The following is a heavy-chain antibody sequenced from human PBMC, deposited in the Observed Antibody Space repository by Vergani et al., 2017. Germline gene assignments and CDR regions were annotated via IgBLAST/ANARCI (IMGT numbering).Heavy chain of an antibody. Sequence: QVQLVESGGGVVQPGRSLRLSCAASGFTFSSYGMHWVRQAPGKGLEWVAVISYDGSNKYYADSVKGRFTISRDNSKNTLHLQMNSLRAEDTAVYYCAKGANDYGDYDIWGQGTLVTVSS. CDR1: GFTFSSYG. D-gene: IGHD4-17*01. V-gene: IGHV3-30*18. J-gene: IGHJ1*01. CDR2: ISYDGSNK. CDR3: AKGANDYGDYDI.